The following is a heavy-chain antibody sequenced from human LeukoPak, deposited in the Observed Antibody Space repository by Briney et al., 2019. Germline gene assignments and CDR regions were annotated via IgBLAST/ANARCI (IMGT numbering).Heavy chain of an antibody. CDR1: GYTFTSYA. Sequence: ASVKVSCKASGYTFTSYAMHWVRQAPGQRLEWMGWINAGNGNTKYSQKFQGRVTITADESTSTAYMELSSLRSEDTAVYYCARAQVGQENYYDSSGYYALDYWGQGTLVTVSS. CDR3: ARAQVGQENYYDSSGYYALDY. V-gene: IGHV1-3*01. CDR2: INAGNGNT. J-gene: IGHJ4*02. D-gene: IGHD3-22*01.